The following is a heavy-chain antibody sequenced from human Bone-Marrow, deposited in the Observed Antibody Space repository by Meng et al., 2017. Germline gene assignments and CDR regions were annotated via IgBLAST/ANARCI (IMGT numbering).Heavy chain of an antibody. CDR2: ISSSSSHI. CDR1: GFIFSSYS. J-gene: IGHJ5*02. D-gene: IGHD5-18*01. CDR3: ARDLGSPGYSYGHWFDP. Sequence: GESLKISCAASGFIFSSYSMNWVRQAPGKGLEWVSSISSSSSHIYYADSVQGRFTISRDNAKNSLYLQMSSLGAEDTAVYYCARDLGSPGYSYGHWFDPWGQGTLVTVSS. V-gene: IGHV3-21*01.